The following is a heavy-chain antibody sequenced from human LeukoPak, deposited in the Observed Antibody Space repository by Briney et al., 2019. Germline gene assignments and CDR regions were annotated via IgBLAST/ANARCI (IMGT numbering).Heavy chain of an antibody. CDR1: GYTFTGYY. Sequence: EALVKVSCKASGYTFTGYYMHWVRQAPGQGLEWMGWINPNSGGTNYAQKFQGRVTMTRDTSISTAYMELSRLRSDDTAVYYCARSRYSGSYFVIGYWGQGTLVTVSS. CDR3: ARSRYSGSYFVIGY. J-gene: IGHJ4*02. V-gene: IGHV1-2*02. CDR2: INPNSGGT. D-gene: IGHD1-26*01.